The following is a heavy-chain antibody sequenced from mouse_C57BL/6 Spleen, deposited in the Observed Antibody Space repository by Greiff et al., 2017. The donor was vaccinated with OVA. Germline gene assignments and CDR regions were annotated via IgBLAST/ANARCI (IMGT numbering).Heavy chain of an antibody. V-gene: IGHV1-69*01. Sequence: QVQLQQPGAELVMPGASVKLSCKASGYTFTSYWMHWVKQRPGQGLEWIGEIDPSDSYTNYNQKFKGKSTLTVDKSSSTAYMQLSSLTSEDTAAYEGARVDICNYDGSCWFAYWGQGTPLTVSA. CDR2: IDPSDSYT. CDR1: GYTFTSYW. CDR3: ARVDICNYDGSCWFAY. J-gene: IGHJ3*01. D-gene: IGHD1-1*01.